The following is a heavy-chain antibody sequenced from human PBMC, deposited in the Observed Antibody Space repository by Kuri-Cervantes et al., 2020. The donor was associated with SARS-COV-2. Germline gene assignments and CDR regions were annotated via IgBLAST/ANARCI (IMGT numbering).Heavy chain of an antibody. Sequence: SVKVSCKASGYTFTGYYMHWVRQAPGQGLEWMGGIIPIFGTASYAQKFQGGVTITADESTSTAYMELSSLRSEDTAVYYCARKSYYYGSGSYYGSRPYYYYYGMDVWGQGTTVTVSS. J-gene: IGHJ6*02. CDR2: IIPIFGTA. D-gene: IGHD3-10*01. CDR3: ARKSYYYGSGSYYGSRPYYYYYGMDV. V-gene: IGHV1-69*13. CDR1: GYTFTGYY.